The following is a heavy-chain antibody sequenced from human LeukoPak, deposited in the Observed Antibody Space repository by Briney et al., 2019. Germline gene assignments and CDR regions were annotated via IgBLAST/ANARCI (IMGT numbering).Heavy chain of an antibody. CDR2: IYYSGST. CDR3: ARGPEGWQQLVLLAFDI. CDR1: GGPISSYY. J-gene: IGHJ3*02. Sequence: PSETLSLTCTVSGGPISSYYWSWIRQPPGKGLEWIGYIYYSGSTNYNPSLKSRVTTSVDTSKNQFSLKLSSVTAADTAVYYCARGPEGWQQLVLLAFDIWGQGTMVTVSS. V-gene: IGHV4-59*01. D-gene: IGHD6-13*01.